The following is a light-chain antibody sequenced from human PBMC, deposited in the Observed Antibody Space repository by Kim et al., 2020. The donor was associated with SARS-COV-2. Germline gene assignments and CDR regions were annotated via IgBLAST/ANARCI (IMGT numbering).Light chain of an antibody. J-gene: IGKJ1*01. CDR1: QGISNF. V-gene: IGKV1-27*01. Sequence: DIQLTQSPSSLSASVGDRVTITCRASQGISNFLAWYQQKPGKVPKLLIYAASTLQSGVPSRFSGSGSGTDFTLTISSLQPEDVATYYCQKYSSAPRTFGQRAKVDSK. CDR2: AAS. CDR3: QKYSSAPRT.